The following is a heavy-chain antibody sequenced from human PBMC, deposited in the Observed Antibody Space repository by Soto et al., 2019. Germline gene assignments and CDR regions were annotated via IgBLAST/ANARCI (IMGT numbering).Heavy chain of an antibody. CDR3: ARSGKTGRSKVWFGELPNYYYYGMDV. CDR2: IYYSGST. Sequence: PSETLSLTCTVSGGSISSYYWSWIRQPPVNGLEWIGYIYYSGSTNYNPSLKSRVTISVDTSKNQFSLKLSSVTAADTAVYYCARSGKTGRSKVWFGELPNYYYYGMDVWGQGTTVTVSS. J-gene: IGHJ6*02. CDR1: GGSISSYY. V-gene: IGHV4-59*01. D-gene: IGHD3-10*01.